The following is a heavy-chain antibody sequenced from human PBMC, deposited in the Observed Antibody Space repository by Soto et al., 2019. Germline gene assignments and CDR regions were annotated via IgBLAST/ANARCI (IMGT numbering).Heavy chain of an antibody. J-gene: IGHJ4*02. CDR2: ISGSGGST. CDR1: GFTFSSYA. V-gene: IGHV3-23*01. D-gene: IGHD5-12*01. CDR3: AKRDSGYDSGTVIDY. Sequence: GSLRLSCAASGFTFSSYAMSWVRQAPGKGLEWVSAISGSGGSTYYADSVTGRFTISRDNSKNTLYLQMNSLRAEDTAVYYCAKRDSGYDSGTVIDYWGQGTLVTVSS.